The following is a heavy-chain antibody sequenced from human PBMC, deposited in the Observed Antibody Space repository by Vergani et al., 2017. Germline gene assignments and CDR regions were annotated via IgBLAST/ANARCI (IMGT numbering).Heavy chain of an antibody. CDR1: SHTFQTYG. D-gene: IGHD2-21*02. V-gene: IGHV1-18*01. J-gene: IGHJ6*02. CDR3: ARDPRGYGGDPEDYYYGMDV. CDR2: IRPYTGHT. Sequence: AQLVESGGGAVKPGASVSVSCKGSSHTFQTYGISWVRQAPGKGLEWMAWIRPYTGHTIYAQKFQDRVTMTADTSTNTAYMELRSLRSDDTAVYYCARDPRGYGGDPEDYYYGMDVWGQGTTVTVSS.